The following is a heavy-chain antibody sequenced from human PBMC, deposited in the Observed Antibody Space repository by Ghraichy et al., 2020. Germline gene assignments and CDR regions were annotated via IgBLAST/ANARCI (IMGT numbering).Heavy chain of an antibody. V-gene: IGHV4-61*01. CDR2: IYYSGST. J-gene: IGHJ2*01. CDR1: GGSVSSGSYY. CDR3: ARDLRIVVVTAMDHDWYFDL. D-gene: IGHD2-21*02. Sequence: SETLSLTCTVSGGSVSSGSYYWSWIRQPPGKGLEWIGYIYYSGSTNYNPSLKSRVTISVDTSKNQFSLKLSSVTAADTAVYYCARDLRIVVVTAMDHDWYFDLWGRGTLVTVSS.